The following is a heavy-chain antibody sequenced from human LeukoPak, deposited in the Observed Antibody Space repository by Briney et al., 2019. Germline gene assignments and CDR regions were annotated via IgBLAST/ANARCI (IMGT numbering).Heavy chain of an antibody. CDR2: IIPIFGTA. J-gene: IGHJ4*02. V-gene: IGHV1-69*01. D-gene: IGHD4-11*01. CDR1: GGTFSSYA. Sequence: SVKVSCKASGGTFSSYAISWVRQAPGQGLEWMGGIIPIFGTANYAQKFQGRVTITADESTSTAYMELSSLRSEDTAVYYCARITEYSNYVGYYFDYWGQGTLVTVSS. CDR3: ARITEYSNYVGYYFDY.